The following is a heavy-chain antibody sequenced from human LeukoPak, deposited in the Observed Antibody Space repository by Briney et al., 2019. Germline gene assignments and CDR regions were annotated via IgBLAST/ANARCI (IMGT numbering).Heavy chain of an antibody. D-gene: IGHD2/OR15-2a*01. CDR1: GYTYSNFA. J-gene: IGHJ4*02. CDR2: ISTYNGYT. CDR3: ARVRNFRFFDH. Sequence: GASVKVSCKASGYTYSNFAINWVRQAPGQGVEWVGWISTYNGYTNYAQKFQGRLNMTRDTATATVSMELRSLTSDDTAMYYCARVRNFRFFDHWSQGTLITVSS. V-gene: IGHV1-18*01.